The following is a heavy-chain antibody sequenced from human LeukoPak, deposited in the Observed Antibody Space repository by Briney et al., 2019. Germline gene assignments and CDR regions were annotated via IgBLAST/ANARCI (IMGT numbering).Heavy chain of an antibody. Sequence: SETLSLTCTVSGGSISISGYYWAWVRQPPGKGLEWIASISYSGATYYNPSLKSRVTISIDTSKNQFALQLSSVTAADTAVYHCARRVTAENWYFDLWGRGTLVTVSS. CDR2: ISYSGAT. V-gene: IGHV4-39*06. D-gene: IGHD6-25*01. CDR1: GGSISISGYY. CDR3: ARRVTAENWYFDL. J-gene: IGHJ2*01.